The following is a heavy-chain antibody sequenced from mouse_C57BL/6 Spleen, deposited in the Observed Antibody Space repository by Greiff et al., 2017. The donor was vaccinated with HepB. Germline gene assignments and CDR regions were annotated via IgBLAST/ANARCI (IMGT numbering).Heavy chain of an antibody. CDR2: TWSGGST. J-gene: IGHJ2*01. D-gene: IGHD1-1*01. V-gene: IGHV2-2*01. Sequence: QVQLQQSGPGLVQPSQSLSITCTVSGFSLTSYGVHWVRQSPGKGLEWLGVTWSGGSTDYNAAFISRLSISKDNSKSQVFFKMNSLQADDTAIYYCARSGSSPYFDYWGQGTTLTVSS. CDR1: GFSLTSYG. CDR3: ARSGSSPYFDY.